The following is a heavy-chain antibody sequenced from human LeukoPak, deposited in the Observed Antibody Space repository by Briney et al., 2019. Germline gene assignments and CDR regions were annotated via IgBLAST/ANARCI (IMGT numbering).Heavy chain of an antibody. D-gene: IGHD4-17*01. J-gene: IGHJ4*02. Sequence: GGSLRLSCVASGFTFSTYWMHWVRQAPGKGLVWVSRINSDGTSTSYADSVKGRFTISRDSAKNTLFLHVNSLRAEDTALYYCAREYGDYDFDYWGQGTLATVSS. CDR1: GFTFSTYW. V-gene: IGHV3-74*01. CDR3: AREYGDYDFDY. CDR2: INSDGTST.